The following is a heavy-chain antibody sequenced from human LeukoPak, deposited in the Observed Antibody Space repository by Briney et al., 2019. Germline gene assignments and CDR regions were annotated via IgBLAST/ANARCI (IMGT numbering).Heavy chain of an antibody. CDR3: ARDRDSSSWSP. CDR1: GGSISSGGYY. Sequence: TSETLSLTCTVSGGSISSGGYYWSWIRQHPGKGPEWIGYIYYSGSTYYNPSLKSRVTISVDTSKNQFSLKLSSVTAADTAVYYCARDRDSSSWSPWGQGTLVTVSS. J-gene: IGHJ5*02. V-gene: IGHV4-31*03. D-gene: IGHD6-13*01. CDR2: IYYSGST.